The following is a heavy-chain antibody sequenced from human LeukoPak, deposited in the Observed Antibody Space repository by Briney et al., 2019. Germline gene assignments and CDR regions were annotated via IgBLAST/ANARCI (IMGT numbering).Heavy chain of an antibody. CDR1: GFTFSSYS. CDR2: ISSSTTTTI. CDR3: ARSRRGSYFDY. Sequence: GGSLRLSCAASGFTFSSYSVNWVRQAPGKGLEWVSYISSSTTTTIYYADSVKGRFTISRDNAKNSLYLQINSLRAEDTAVFYCARSRRGSYFDYWGQGTLVTVSS. J-gene: IGHJ4*02. V-gene: IGHV3-48*01. D-gene: IGHD1-26*01.